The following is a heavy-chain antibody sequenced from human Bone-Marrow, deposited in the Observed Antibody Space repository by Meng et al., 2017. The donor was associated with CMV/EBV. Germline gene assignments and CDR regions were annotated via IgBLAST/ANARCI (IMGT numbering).Heavy chain of an antibody. CDR1: GYTFTGYY. D-gene: IGHD2-2*02. J-gene: IGHJ6*02. V-gene: IGHV1-2*02. CDR3: ARDPLGPAAIPLYYYYYGMDV. Sequence: ASVKVSCKASGYTFTGYYMHWVRQAPGQGLEWMGWINPNSGGTNYAQKFQGRVTMTTDTSTSTAYMELRSLRSDDTAVYYCARDPLGPAAIPLYYYYYGMDVWGQGTTVTVSS. CDR2: INPNSGGT.